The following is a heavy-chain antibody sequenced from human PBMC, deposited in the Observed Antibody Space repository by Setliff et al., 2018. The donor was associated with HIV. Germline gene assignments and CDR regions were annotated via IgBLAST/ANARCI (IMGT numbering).Heavy chain of an antibody. CDR3: ARGWELNV. V-gene: IGHV1-18*01. CDR1: GYTFTTYG. D-gene: IGHD1-26*01. CDR2: ISGHSERT. Sequence: ASVKVSCKASGYTFTTYGISWVRQAPGQGLEWMGWISGHSERTDFSKKVRGRLTMTMDTSTNTAYMELRSLTSDDTAVYYCARGWELNVWGQGTRVTVSS. J-gene: IGHJ4*02.